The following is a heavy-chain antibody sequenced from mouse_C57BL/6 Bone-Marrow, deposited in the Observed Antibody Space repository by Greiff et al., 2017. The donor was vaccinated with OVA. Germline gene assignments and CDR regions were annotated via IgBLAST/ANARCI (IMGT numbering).Heavy chain of an antibody. D-gene: IGHD2-4*01. Sequence: VQLQQSGPELVKPGASVKISCKASGYTFTDYYMNWVKQSHGKSLEWIGDINPNNGGTSYNQKFKGKATLTVDKSSSTAYMELRSLTSEDSAVYYCAREGDDYDGRASFAYWGQGTLVTVSA. CDR2: INPNNGGT. J-gene: IGHJ3*01. CDR3: AREGDDYDGRASFAY. CDR1: GYTFTDYY. V-gene: IGHV1-26*01.